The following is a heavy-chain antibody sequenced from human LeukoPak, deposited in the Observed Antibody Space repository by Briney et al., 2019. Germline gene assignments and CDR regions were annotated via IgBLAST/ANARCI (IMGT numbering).Heavy chain of an antibody. CDR3: ARDLGNPYYDILAGPAPAFDY. CDR1: GLALTTTA. D-gene: IGHD3-9*01. Sequence: GGSLRPSGAAPGLALTTTAMHWGARAPGKGLEWLALILFVASNTYYADSAKGRFTLSRDNHKNTLYQQINGLSAEHTAGYYCARDLGNPYYDILAGPAPAFDYWGQGTLVTVSS. CDR2: ILFVASNT. V-gene: IGHV3-30*17. J-gene: IGHJ4*02.